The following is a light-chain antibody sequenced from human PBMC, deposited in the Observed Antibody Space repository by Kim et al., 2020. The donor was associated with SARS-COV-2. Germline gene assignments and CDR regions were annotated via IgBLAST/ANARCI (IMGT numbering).Light chain of an antibody. CDR3: QPYPSWPPDI. CDR1: QSVRRN. Sequence: PGDSPPLPCRASQSVRRNLAWYQPRPGQAPRLLIYGAPTRATGIPARFSGSGSGTEFTLTLRSLQSEDFSVYFCQPYPSWPPDIFGQGTKLEI. V-gene: IGKV3-15*01. CDR2: GAP. J-gene: IGKJ2*01.